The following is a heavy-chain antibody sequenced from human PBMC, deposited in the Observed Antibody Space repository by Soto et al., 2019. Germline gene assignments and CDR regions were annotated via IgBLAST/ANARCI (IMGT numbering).Heavy chain of an antibody. CDR1: GFSLSTNEVS. V-gene: IGHV2-5*02. Sequence: QITLKESGPTVVKPTQTLTLTCTPSGFSLSTNEVSVGWIRQPPGKALEWLALIYWDDVKRYSPSLKNRLTITKDTSKHQVVLTMTNMDPGDTATYYCAHRDGARFYFDYWGQGTLVTVTS. CDR2: IYWDDVK. J-gene: IGHJ4*02. CDR3: AHRDGARFYFDY.